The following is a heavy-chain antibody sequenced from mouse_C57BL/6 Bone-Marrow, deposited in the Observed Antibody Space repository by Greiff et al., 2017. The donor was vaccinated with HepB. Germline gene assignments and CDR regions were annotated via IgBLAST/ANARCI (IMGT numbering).Heavy chain of an antibody. J-gene: IGHJ3*01. CDR3: ARYYYGSDAY. Sequence: VQLQQSGPELVKPGASVKISCKASGYTFTDYYMNWVKQSHGKSLEWIGDINPNNGGTSYNQKFKGKATLTVDKSSSTAYIELRSLTSEDSAVYYCARYYYGSDAYWGQGTLVTVSA. CDR1: GYTFTDYY. CDR2: INPNNGGT. D-gene: IGHD1-1*01. V-gene: IGHV1-26*01.